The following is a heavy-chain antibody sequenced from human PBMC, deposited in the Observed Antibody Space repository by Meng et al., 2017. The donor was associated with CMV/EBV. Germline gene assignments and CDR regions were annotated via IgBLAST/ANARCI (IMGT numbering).Heavy chain of an antibody. CDR1: GFTFSSYA. V-gene: IGHV3-30*04. CDR2: ISYDGSNK. Sequence: GGSLRLSCAASGFTFSSYAMHWVRQAPGKGLEWVAVISYDGSNKYYADSVKGRFTISRDNSKNTLDLQMNSLRAEDTAVYYCARDTSWGNWYFDLWGRGTLVTVSS. CDR3: ARDTSWGNWYFDL. D-gene: IGHD3-16*01. J-gene: IGHJ2*01.